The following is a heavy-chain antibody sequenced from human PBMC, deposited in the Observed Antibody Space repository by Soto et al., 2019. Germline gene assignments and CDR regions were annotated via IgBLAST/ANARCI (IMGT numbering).Heavy chain of an antibody. CDR2: IWYDGSNK. J-gene: IGHJ4*02. CDR1: GFTFSSYA. Sequence: QVQLVESGGGVVQPGRSLRLSCAASGFTFSSYAMHWVRQAPGKGLEWVAVIWYDGSNKYYADSVKGRFTISRDNSKNTLHQQMNTLRAEDTAVYYCARDFYYGSGSFNSDVDFWGQGTLVTVSS. V-gene: IGHV3-33*01. CDR3: ARDFYYGSGSFNSDVDF. D-gene: IGHD3-10*01.